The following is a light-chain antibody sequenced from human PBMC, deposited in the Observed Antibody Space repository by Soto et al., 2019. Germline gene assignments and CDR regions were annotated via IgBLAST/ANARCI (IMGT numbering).Light chain of an antibody. Sequence: IVMTQSPATLSVSPGERVTISCRASQSVTNTLAWYQHKPGQAPRLLISYASRGATGIPARFSGSGSGTEFTLTISSLQPEDFATYYCQQLNSYPLTFGGGTKVDIK. CDR3: QQLNSYPLT. CDR1: QSVTNT. CDR2: YAS. V-gene: IGKV3-15*01. J-gene: IGKJ4*01.